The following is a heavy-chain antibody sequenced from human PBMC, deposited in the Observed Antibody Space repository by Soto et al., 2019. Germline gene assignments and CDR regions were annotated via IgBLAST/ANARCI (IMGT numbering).Heavy chain of an antibody. CDR2: IKPNGGGT. CDR1: RFTFTAYY. J-gene: IGHJ4*02. D-gene: IGHD3-10*01. Sequence: QVQLVQSGAEMKKPGASVKVSCEASRFTFTAYYIHWVRQAPGQGLEWMGWIKPNGGGTNYAQKFQARVTMTRDTSINTAYMELTRLTSDDTAVYYCARAVHTTVQGVRFRVDQWGQGTLVTVSS. V-gene: IGHV1-2*02. CDR3: ARAVHTTVQGVRFRVDQ.